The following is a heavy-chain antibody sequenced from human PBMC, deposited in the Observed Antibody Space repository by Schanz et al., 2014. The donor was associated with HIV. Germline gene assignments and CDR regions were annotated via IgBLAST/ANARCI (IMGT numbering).Heavy chain of an antibody. J-gene: IGHJ4*02. CDR3: ARGDILTGLYPYYFDS. CDR2: INPSGGGT. V-gene: IGHV1-46*02. D-gene: IGHD3-9*01. Sequence: QVQLVQSGTEVKKPGSSVKVSCKTSGANFNILPINWVRQAPGQGLEWMGLINPSGGGTSYAQPLYGRFTLTRDKSTNSVYMELSSLRSDDTAVYYCARGDILTGLYPYYFDSWGQGTLVTVSS. CDR1: GANFNILP.